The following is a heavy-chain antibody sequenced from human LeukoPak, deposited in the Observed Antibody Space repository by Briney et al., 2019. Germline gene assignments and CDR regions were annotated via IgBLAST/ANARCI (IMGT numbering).Heavy chain of an antibody. CDR2: INPNSGGT. CDR1: GYTFTGYY. J-gene: IGHJ3*02. V-gene: IGHV1-2*02. Sequence: ASVKVSCKASGYTFTGYYMHWVRQAPGQGLEWMGWINPNSGGTNYAQKFQGRVTMTRDTSISTAYMELSRLRSDDTAVYYCARDIVVAVNAFDIWGQGTMVTVSS. CDR3: ARDIVVAVNAFDI. D-gene: IGHD3-22*01.